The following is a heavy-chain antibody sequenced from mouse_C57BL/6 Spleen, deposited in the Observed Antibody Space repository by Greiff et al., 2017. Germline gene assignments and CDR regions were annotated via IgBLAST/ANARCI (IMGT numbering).Heavy chain of an antibody. CDR2: IDPSDSET. D-gene: IGHD1-1*01. CDR1: GYTFTSYW. Sequence: QVQLQQPGAELVRPGSSVKLSCKASGYTFTSYWMHWVKQRPIQGLEWIGNIDPSDSETHYNQKFKDKATLTVDKSSSTAYMQLSSLTSEDSVVYYCARSDYGSSYDYWGQGTTLTVSS. V-gene: IGHV1-52*01. CDR3: ARSDYGSSYDY. J-gene: IGHJ2*01.